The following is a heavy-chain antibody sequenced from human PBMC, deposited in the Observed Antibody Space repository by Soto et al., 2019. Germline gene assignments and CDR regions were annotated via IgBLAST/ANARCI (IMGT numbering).Heavy chain of an antibody. CDR2: IYKSATT. D-gene: IGHD2-15*01. V-gene: IGHV4-30-4*01. J-gene: IGHJ5*01. Sequence: TLSLTCSFSCDSISTVDYFWAWIRQPPGQALEYIGYIYKSATTYYNPSFEGRVAISLDTSKSHFSLNVTSVTAADTAVYFCARGRYCLTGRCFPNWFDSWGQGTLVTVPQ. CDR1: CDSISTVDYF. CDR3: ARGRYCLTGRCFPNWFDS.